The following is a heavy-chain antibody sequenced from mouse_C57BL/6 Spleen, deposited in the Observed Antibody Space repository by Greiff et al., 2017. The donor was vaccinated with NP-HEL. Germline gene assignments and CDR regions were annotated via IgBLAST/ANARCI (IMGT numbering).Heavy chain of an antibody. V-gene: IGHV14-4*01. Sequence: VQLQQSGAELVRPGASVKLSCTASGFNIKDDYMHWVKQRPEQGLEWIGWIDPENGDTEYASKFQGKATITADTSSNTAYLQLSSLTSEDTAVYYYTTSIYYDYGWFAYWGQGTLVTVSA. D-gene: IGHD2-4*01. CDR1: GFNIKDDY. CDR3: TTSIYYDYGWFAY. CDR2: IDPENGDT. J-gene: IGHJ3*01.